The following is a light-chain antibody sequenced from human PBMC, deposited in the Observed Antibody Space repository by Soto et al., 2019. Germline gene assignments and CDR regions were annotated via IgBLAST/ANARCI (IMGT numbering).Light chain of an antibody. CDR1: QSINTS. Sequence: DIQMTQSPSSLSASVGDRVTITRRASQSINTSLNWYQQQPGKAPKLLLYGASSLQGGVPSRFSGSGSGSDFTLSISSLQPEDFATYYCQQTYSPPSITFGQGTRLAIK. CDR3: QQTYSPPSIT. V-gene: IGKV1-39*01. CDR2: GAS. J-gene: IGKJ5*01.